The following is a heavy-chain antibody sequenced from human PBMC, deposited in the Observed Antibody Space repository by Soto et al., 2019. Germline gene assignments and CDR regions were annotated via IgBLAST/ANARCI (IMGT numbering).Heavy chain of an antibody. CDR1: GFDCGDYY. V-gene: IGHV3-11*01. Sequence: GGSLRLSCTRSGFDCGDYYMSWIRQAPGKGLEWVSYIDSVDGTTYDTDSLKGRFTISRDNAKKTVYLRMSSLRVEDAALYYCVRPYYSSSWFPFDRWGQGTVVTVSS. CDR3: VRPYYSSSWFPFDR. D-gene: IGHD6-13*01. J-gene: IGHJ4*02. CDR2: IDSVDGTT.